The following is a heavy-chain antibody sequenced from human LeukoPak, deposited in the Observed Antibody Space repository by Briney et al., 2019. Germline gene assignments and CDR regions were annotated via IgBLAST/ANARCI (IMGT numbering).Heavy chain of an antibody. D-gene: IGHD6-19*01. CDR2: IGGTSTPI. CDR1: GFTFSSYA. Sequence: PGGSLRLSCAASGFTFSSYAMSWVRQAPGKGLEWVSGIGGTSTPIFYTDSVKGRFTISRDNSKNTLFLQMESVRADDTAVYYCAKCRGAGWSSLYFDYWGQGALVAVSA. CDR3: AKCRGAGWSSLYFDY. V-gene: IGHV3-23*01. J-gene: IGHJ4*01.